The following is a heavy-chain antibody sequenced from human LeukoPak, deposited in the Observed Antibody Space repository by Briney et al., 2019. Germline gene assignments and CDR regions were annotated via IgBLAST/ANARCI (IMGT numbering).Heavy chain of an antibody. CDR3: VRAFGPMDV. J-gene: IGHJ6*03. Sequence: PGGSLRLSCAASGFTFSSYEMNWVRQAPGKGLEWVSYISSSGSSIYYADSVKGRFTISRDNAANSLYLQMNSLRAEDTAVYYCVRAFGPMDVWGKGTTVTVSS. CDR1: GFTFSSYE. D-gene: IGHD3-3*01. V-gene: IGHV3-48*03. CDR2: ISSSGSSI.